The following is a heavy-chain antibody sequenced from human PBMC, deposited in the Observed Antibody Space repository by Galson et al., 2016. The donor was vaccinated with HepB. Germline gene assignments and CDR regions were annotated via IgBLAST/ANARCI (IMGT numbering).Heavy chain of an antibody. Sequence: PALVKPTQTLTLTCTVSGFSLNSRGVGVGWLRQPPGKALEWLALIYWDDDKRYSPSLKSRLTITKDTSKNQAVLTMTNMDPVDTATYYCAHTELGPHWSPFDYWGQGTLVTVSS. CDR3: AHTELGPHWSPFDY. CDR2: IYWDDDK. CDR1: GFSLNSRGVG. V-gene: IGHV2-5*02. J-gene: IGHJ4*02. D-gene: IGHD2-8*02.